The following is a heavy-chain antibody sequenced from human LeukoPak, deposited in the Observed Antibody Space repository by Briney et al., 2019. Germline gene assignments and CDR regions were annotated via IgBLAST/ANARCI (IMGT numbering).Heavy chain of an antibody. CDR3: AREDSIYYGSGSFNWFDS. CDR1: GYTFTSYG. CDR2: IHPNSGAT. V-gene: IGHV1-2*02. Sequence: ASVKVSCKASGYTFTSYGISWVRQAPGQGLEWLGWIHPNSGATNYAQRFQGRVTLISDTSISAIYMELRSLRSDDTAVYYCAREDSIYYGSGSFNWFDSWGQGTLITVSS. D-gene: IGHD3-10*01. J-gene: IGHJ5*01.